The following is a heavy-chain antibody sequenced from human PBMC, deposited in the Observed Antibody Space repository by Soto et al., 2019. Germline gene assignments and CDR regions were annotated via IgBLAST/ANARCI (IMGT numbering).Heavy chain of an antibody. V-gene: IGHV4-30-4*01. CDR2: IYYSGST. Sequence: SETLSLTCTVSGGSISSGAYYWSWIRQPPGKGLEWIGYIYYSGSTYYNPSLKSRITISVDTSKNQFSLNLSSVTAADTAVYYCARDLVSLGSYFDYWGQGALVTVSS. D-gene: IGHD1-26*01. J-gene: IGHJ4*02. CDR3: ARDLVSLGSYFDY. CDR1: GGSISSGAYY.